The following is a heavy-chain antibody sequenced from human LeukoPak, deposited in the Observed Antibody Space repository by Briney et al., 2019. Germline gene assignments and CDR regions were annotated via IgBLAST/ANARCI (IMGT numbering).Heavy chain of an antibody. V-gene: IGHV3-23*01. J-gene: IGHJ3*02. CDR1: GFTFSSYA. CDR2: ISGCGGST. CDR3: AKDASSGWFNDAFDI. D-gene: IGHD6-19*01. Sequence: SGVPLRLSCAPSGFTFSSYAMSWVRQAPGEGLEWVTSISGCGGSTYYADSVKGRFTISRANSTNPLYLQMNSLRAEDTAVYYCAKDASSGWFNDAFDIWGQGTMVTVSS.